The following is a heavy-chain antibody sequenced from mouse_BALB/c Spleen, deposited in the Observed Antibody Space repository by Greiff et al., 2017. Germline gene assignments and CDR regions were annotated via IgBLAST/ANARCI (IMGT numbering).Heavy chain of an antibody. CDR3: ARNLREAMDY. J-gene: IGHJ4*01. D-gene: IGHD1-1*01. Sequence: VQLQQSGAELVRPGTSVKVSCKASGYAFTNYLIEWVKQRPGQGLEWIGVINPGSGGTNYNEKFKGKATLTADKSSSTAYMQLSSLTPDDSAVYFCARNLREAMDYWGQGTSVTVSP. CDR1: GYAFTNYL. V-gene: IGHV1-54*01. CDR2: INPGSGGT.